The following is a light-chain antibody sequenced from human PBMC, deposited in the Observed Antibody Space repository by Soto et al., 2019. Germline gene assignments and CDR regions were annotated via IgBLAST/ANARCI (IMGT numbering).Light chain of an antibody. CDR2: DVN. CDR1: SSDVGGYNY. J-gene: IGLJ2*01. CDR3: RSYTSSSTLV. Sequence: QSVLTQPASVSGSPGQSITISCTGTSSDVGGYNYVSWYQQQPGKAPKLMIYDVNNRPPGVSTRFSGSKSGNTASLTISGLTAEDEADYYCRSYTSSSTLVFGGGTKLNVL. V-gene: IGLV2-14*01.